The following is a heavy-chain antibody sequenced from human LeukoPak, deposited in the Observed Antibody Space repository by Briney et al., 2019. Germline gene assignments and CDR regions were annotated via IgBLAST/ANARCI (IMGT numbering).Heavy chain of an antibody. Sequence: GGSLRLSCAASGFTFSNYNMHWVRQAPGKGLEWVTVISYDGNTKYYADSVKGRFTVSRDTFKNALYLQMNSLRAEDTAVYYCAKDGVNGGLFEYWGQGTLVTVSS. J-gene: IGHJ4*02. CDR3: AKDGVNGGLFEY. CDR2: ISYDGNTK. D-gene: IGHD4-23*01. V-gene: IGHV3-30*18. CDR1: GFTFSNYN.